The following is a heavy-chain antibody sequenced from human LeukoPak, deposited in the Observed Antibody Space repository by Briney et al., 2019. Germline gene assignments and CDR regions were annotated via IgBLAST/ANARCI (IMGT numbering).Heavy chain of an antibody. CDR3: ARWGLGPSFDS. CDR1: GFMFNGYS. CDR2: ISGGSDYI. Sequence: GGSLRLSCAASGFMFNGYSMIWVRQAPGKGLEWVSYISGGSDYIYYTDPVKGRFTISRDNAKKSLYLQLNSLRVEDTAVYYCARWGLGPSFDSWGQGTLVTVSS. D-gene: IGHD1-26*01. V-gene: IGHV3-21*01. J-gene: IGHJ4*02.